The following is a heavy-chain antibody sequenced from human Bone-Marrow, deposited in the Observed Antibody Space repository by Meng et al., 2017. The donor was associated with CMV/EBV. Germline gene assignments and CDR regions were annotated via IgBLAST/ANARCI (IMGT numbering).Heavy chain of an antibody. V-gene: IGHV4-4*02. D-gene: IGHD6-19*01. CDR1: GGSISSSSW. J-gene: IGHJ4*02. CDR3: ARTMEQWLVSYFDY. CDR2: IYHSGST. Sequence: GAGGSISSSSWWSWVRQPQGKGLEGIGEIYHSGSTNDNKSHKRRVTISVDKSKNQFSLKLSSVTAADTAVYYCARTMEQWLVSYFDYWGQGTLVTVSS.